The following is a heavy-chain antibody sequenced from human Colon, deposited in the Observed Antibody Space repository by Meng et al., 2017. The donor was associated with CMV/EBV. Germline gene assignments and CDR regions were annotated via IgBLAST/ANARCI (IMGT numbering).Heavy chain of an antibody. D-gene: IGHD1-26*01. CDR2: INTGNGKT. J-gene: IGHJ4*02. V-gene: IGHV1-3*04. Sequence: CGYNSTSYGIHWVRQAPGQRLEWMGWINTGNGKTKSSERFQGRVTITEDTSASTVYMELSSLTSEDTAVNYCARGWDSGSYFDYWGQGSLVTVSS. CDR3: ARGWDSGSYFDY. CDR1: GYNSTSYG.